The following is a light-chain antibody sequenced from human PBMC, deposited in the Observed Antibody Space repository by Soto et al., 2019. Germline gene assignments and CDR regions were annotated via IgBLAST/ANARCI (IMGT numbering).Light chain of an antibody. CDR2: GAS. J-gene: IGKJ1*01. V-gene: IGKV3-15*01. CDR1: ETVISN. Sequence: EIVLTQSPAPLAVSPGERAPLSCQASETVISNLAWYQQKPGQAPRLLIYGASTRATGIPARFSGSGSGTEFTLTISNLQSEDFAVYYCQQYAKWPPQTFGQGTKVDIK. CDR3: QQYAKWPPQT.